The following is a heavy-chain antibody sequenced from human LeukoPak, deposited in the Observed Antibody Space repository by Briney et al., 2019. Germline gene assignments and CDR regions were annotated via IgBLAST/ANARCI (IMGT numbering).Heavy chain of an antibody. CDR3: AKSSYYYDSGGYSAPDL. D-gene: IGHD3-22*01. CDR1: GFTFSSYG. CDR2: IRYDGSNK. J-gene: IGHJ2*01. V-gene: IGHV3-30*02. Sequence: PGGSLRLSCAASGFTFSSYGMHWVRQAPGKGLEWVAFIRYDGSNKYYADSVKGRFTISRDNSKHTLYLQMNSLRAEDTAVYYCAKSSYYYDSGGYSAPDLWGRGTLVTVSS.